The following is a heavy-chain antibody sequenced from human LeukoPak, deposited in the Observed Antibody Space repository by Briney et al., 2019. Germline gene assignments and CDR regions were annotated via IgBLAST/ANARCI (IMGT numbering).Heavy chain of an antibody. CDR1: GYTFTKYY. CDR3: AREDVVLVYAGRYYYYGRDV. J-gene: IGHJ6*02. CDR2: INPTDGAT. D-gene: IGHD2-2*01. V-gene: IGHV1-46*01. Sequence: ASVKVSCKASGYTFTKYYIHWVRQAPGQGLEWMGMINPTDGATTYAQRFQGRVTMTRDTSTSTVYMELSSLKSEDTAVYYCAREDVVLVYAGRYYYYGRDVCVQGTTVTVSS.